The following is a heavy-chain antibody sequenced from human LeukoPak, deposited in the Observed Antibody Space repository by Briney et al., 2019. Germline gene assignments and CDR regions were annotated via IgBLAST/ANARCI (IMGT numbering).Heavy chain of an antibody. Sequence: PGGSLRLSCAASGFTYSSYSMNWVRQAPGKGLEWVSSISSSSSYIYYADSVKGRFTISRENAKKSLYLQMNSLGAEDTAVYYCARENIVLMVYAIDDWGQGTLVTVSS. D-gene: IGHD2-8*01. CDR1: GFTYSSYS. V-gene: IGHV3-21*01. CDR2: ISSSSSYI. CDR3: ARENIVLMVYAIDD. J-gene: IGHJ4*02.